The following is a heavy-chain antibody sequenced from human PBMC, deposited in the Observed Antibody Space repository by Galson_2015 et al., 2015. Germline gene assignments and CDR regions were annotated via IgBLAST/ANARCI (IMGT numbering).Heavy chain of an antibody. D-gene: IGHD3-22*01. V-gene: IGHV3-30*03. Sequence: SLRLSCAASGITFRSYDMHWVRQAPGKGLEWVAVISYDGSNKKYADSVKGRFTVSRDSSKHPLYLQMNSLRAEDTAVYFCASAYYYDHDAYRDYWGQGTLVTVSS. CDR2: ISYDGSNK. CDR1: GITFRSYD. CDR3: ASAYYYDHDAYRDY. J-gene: IGHJ4*02.